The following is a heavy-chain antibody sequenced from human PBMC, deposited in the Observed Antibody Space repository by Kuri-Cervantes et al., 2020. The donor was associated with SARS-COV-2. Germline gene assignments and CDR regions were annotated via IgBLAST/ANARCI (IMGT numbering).Heavy chain of an antibody. CDR1: GFSFSGYA. CDR2: ISAGGDTV. V-gene: IGHV3-23*01. CDR3: AKVILNSDSSTLGRFDF. Sequence: GGSLRLSCAASGFSFSGYAMSWVRQAPGKGLERVSAISAGGDTVLYADSVRGRFTISRDNSKNTLYLQTNSLGAEDTAIYYCAKVILNSDSSTLGRFDFWGLGTLVTVSS. J-gene: IGHJ4*02. D-gene: IGHD6-13*01.